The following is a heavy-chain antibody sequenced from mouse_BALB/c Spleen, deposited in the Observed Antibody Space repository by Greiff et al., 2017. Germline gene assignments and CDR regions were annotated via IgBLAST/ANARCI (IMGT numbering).Heavy chain of an antibody. D-gene: IGHD2-3*01. CDR1: GYTFTSYW. CDR3: ARWLLPYYAMDY. CDR2: IYPGDGDT. Sequence: VKLVESGAELARPGASVKLSCKASGYTFTSYWMQWVKQRPGQGLEWIGAIYPGDGDTRYTQKFKGKATLTADKSSSTAYMQLSSLASEDSAVYYCARWLLPYYAMDYWGQGTSVTVSS. V-gene: IGHV1-87*01. J-gene: IGHJ4*01.